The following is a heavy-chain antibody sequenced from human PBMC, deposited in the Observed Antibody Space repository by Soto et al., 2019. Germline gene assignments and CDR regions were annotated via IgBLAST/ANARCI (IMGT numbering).Heavy chain of an antibody. D-gene: IGHD3-16*02. Sequence: GGSLRLSCAASGFTFSNAWMSWVRQAPGKGLEWVGRIKSKTDGGTTDYAAPVKGRFTISRDDSKNTLYLQMNSLKTEDTAVYYCTTDIQLYQNYDYIWGSYRYEDYWGQGTLVTVSS. CDR2: IKSKTDGGTT. CDR3: TTDIQLYQNYDYIWGSYRYEDY. J-gene: IGHJ4*02. V-gene: IGHV3-15*01. CDR1: GFTFSNAW.